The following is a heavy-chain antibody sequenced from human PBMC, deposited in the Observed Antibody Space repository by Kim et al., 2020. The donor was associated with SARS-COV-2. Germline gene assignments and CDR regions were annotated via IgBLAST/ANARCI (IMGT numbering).Heavy chain of an antibody. J-gene: IGHJ4*02. CDR2: IYYSGST. V-gene: IGHV4-39*01. CDR3: ADSTGSSSWTLFDY. D-gene: IGHD6-13*01. CDR1: GGSISSSSYY. Sequence: SETLSLTCTVSGGSISSSSYYWGWIRQPPGKGLEWIGSIYYSGSTYYNPSLKSRVTISVDTSKNQFSLKLSSVTAADTAVYYCADSTGSSSWTLFDYWGQGNPVHVSS.